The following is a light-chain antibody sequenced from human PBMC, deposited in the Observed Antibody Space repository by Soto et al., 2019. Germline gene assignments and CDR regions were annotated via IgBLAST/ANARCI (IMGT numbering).Light chain of an antibody. CDR3: QHRTSWPLT. V-gene: IGKV3-11*01. J-gene: IGKJ5*01. CDR1: QSVTRY. Sequence: EIVLTQSPATLSLSPGERATLSCRASQSVTRYLAWYQQKPGQAPRLLIYDTSNRATGIPARFSGSGSGTDFTLTISSLEPEDFAVYYCQHRTSWPLTF. CDR2: DTS.